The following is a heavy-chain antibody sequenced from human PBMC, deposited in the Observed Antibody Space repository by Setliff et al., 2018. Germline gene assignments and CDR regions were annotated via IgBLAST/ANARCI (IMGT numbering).Heavy chain of an antibody. CDR1: GFSFSNYA. V-gene: IGHV3-21*04. J-gene: IGHJ5*01. D-gene: IGHD3-10*01. Sequence: GGSLRLSCEASGFSFSNYAMNWVRQAPGKGLEWVASFSSRNDYIYHADSVKGRFTISRDKSKNTLYLHLSSLRVEDTATYYCARDRGGTNPWFDFWGQGTQVTVSS. CDR2: FSSRNDYI. CDR3: ARDRGGTNPWFDF.